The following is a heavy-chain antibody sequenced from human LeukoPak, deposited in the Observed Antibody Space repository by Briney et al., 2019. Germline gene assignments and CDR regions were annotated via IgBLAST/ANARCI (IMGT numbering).Heavy chain of an antibody. Sequence: SGTLSLTCAVSGGSISSSNWWSWVRQPPGKGLEGIGEIYHSGSTNYNPSLKSRVTISGDKSKNQFSLKLSSVTAADTAVYYCARVPRIAAAGTWYYYYGMDVWGQGTTVTVSS. J-gene: IGHJ6*02. CDR3: ARVPRIAAAGTWYYYYGMDV. CDR2: IYHSGST. V-gene: IGHV4-4*02. CDR1: GGSISSSNW. D-gene: IGHD6-13*01.